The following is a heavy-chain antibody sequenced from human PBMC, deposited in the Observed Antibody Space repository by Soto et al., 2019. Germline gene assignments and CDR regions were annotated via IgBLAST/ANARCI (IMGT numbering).Heavy chain of an antibody. V-gene: IGHV1-2*04. J-gene: IGHJ4*02. CDR3: ARSTTVTTSPYFDY. CDR2: INPNSGGT. D-gene: IGHD4-17*01. Sequence: QVQLVQSGAEVKKPGASVKVSCKASGYTFTGYYMHWVRQAPGQGLEWMGWINPNSGGTNYAQKFQGWVTMTRDTSISKAYMELSRLRSDDTAVYYCARSTTVTTSPYFDYWGQGTLVTVSS. CDR1: GYTFTGYY.